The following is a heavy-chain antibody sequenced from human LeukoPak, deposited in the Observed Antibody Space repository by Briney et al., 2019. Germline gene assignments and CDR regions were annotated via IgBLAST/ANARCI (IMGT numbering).Heavy chain of an antibody. CDR1: GGSFSGYY. CDR2: INHSGST. V-gene: IGHV4-34*01. D-gene: IGHD3-9*01. Sequence: SETLSLTCAVYGGSFSGYYWSWIRQPPGKGLGWIGEINHSGSTNYNPSLKSRVTISVDTSKNQFSLKLSSVTAADTAVYYCARGAYYYDILTGYAYYFDYWGQGTLVTVSS. CDR3: ARGAYYYDILTGYAYYFDY. J-gene: IGHJ4*02.